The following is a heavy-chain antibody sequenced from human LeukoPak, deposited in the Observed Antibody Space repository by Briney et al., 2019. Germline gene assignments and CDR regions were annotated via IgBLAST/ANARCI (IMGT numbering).Heavy chain of an antibody. CDR1: GYTFIDYY. D-gene: IGHD6-19*01. CDR3: ATGITRGWSSFDY. V-gene: IGHV1-69-2*01. CDR2: VDPEDGDT. J-gene: IGHJ4*02. Sequence: GASVKVSRKASGYTFIDYYIHWVQQAPGKGLEWVGRVDPEDGDTIYAEKSQGRVIITADTSTDTAYMELSNPKSEDTAVYYCATGITRGWSSFDYWGLGTRVTVSS.